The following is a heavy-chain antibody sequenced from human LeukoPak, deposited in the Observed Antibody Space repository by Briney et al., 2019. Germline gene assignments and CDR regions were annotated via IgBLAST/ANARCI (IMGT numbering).Heavy chain of an antibody. CDR1: GFTFSSYA. J-gene: IGHJ5*02. CDR2: ISYDGSNK. D-gene: IGHD5-18*01. V-gene: IGHV3-30*01. CDR3: ARARGYSYGSNWFGP. Sequence: GGSLRLSCAASGFTFSSYAMHWVRQAPGEGLEWVAVISYDGSNKYYADSVKGRFTISRDNSKNTLYLQMNSLRAEDTAVYYCARARGYSYGSNWFGPWGQGTLVTVSS.